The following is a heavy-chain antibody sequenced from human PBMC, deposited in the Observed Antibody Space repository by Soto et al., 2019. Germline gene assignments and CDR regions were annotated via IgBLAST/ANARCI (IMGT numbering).Heavy chain of an antibody. Sequence: PVKASSKVSGYTPTELSMHWVRQAPGKGLEWMGGFDPEDGETIYPQKFQGRVTMTEDTSTDTAYMELSSLRSEDTAVYYCATGYSSGWYAFDYWGQGTLVTVSS. J-gene: IGHJ4*02. V-gene: IGHV1-24*01. CDR3: ATGYSSGWYAFDY. D-gene: IGHD6-19*01. CDR1: GYTPTELS. CDR2: FDPEDGET.